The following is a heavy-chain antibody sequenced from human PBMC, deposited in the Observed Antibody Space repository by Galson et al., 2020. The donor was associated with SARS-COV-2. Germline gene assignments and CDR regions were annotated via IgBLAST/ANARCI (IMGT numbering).Heavy chain of an antibody. CDR3: GAGEVATSLDY. V-gene: IGHV3-30-3*01. Sequence: GGSLRLSCAASGFTLSSYAMHWVRQAPGKGLEWVAVISYDGSNKYYADSVKGRFTISRDNSKNTLYLQMNSLRAEDTAVYYCGAGEVATSLDYWGQGTLVTVSS. CDR2: ISYDGSNK. CDR1: GFTLSSYA. J-gene: IGHJ4*02. D-gene: IGHD5-12*01.